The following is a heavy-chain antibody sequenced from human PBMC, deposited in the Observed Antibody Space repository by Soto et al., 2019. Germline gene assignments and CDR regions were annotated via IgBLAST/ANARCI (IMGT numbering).Heavy chain of an antibody. CDR2: ISVSADRT. V-gene: IGHV3-23*01. D-gene: IGHD1-1*01. J-gene: IGHJ4*02. CDR1: GFPLNSHD. Sequence: VGSLRLSCAASGFPLNSHDMGWVRQTPGKGLEWVSSISVSADRTYYADSVKGRFTISRDNSKNTLFLQLNSLRAEDTALYYCASVKRGPIGIFDFWGPATPVTGSS. CDR3: ASVKRGPIGIFDF.